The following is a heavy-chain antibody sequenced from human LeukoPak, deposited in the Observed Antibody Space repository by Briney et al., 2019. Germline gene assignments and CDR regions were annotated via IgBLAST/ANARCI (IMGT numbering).Heavy chain of an antibody. Sequence: GASVKVSCKASGYTFTSYDINWVRQATGQGLEWMGWMNPNSGNTGYAQKFQGRVTMARNTSISTAYMELSSLRSEDTAVYYCARGNLGYDYVDYWGQGTLVTVSS. D-gene: IGHD2-8*01. V-gene: IGHV1-8*01. CDR1: GYTFTSYD. CDR2: MNPNSGNT. J-gene: IGHJ4*02. CDR3: ARGNLGYDYVDY.